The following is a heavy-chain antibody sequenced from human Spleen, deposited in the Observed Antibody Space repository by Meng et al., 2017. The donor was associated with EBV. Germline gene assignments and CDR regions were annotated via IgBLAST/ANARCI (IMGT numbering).Heavy chain of an antibody. Sequence: QVQLPQWGAGLLEPSETLSLTGAVYGGSFSGHYWSWIRQSPGKGLEWIGEINHAGSTNYNPSLKSRVTISVDTSKNQFSLKLSSVTAADTAVYYCARDSLSSSWYRFDPWGQGTLVTVSS. CDR3: ARDSLSSSWYRFDP. V-gene: IGHV4-34*01. D-gene: IGHD6-13*01. CDR2: INHAGST. CDR1: GGSFSGHY. J-gene: IGHJ5*02.